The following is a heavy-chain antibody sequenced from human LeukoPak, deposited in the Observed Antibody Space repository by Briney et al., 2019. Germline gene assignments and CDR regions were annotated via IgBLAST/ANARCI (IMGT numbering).Heavy chain of an antibody. CDR1: RGSSSSSRYY. V-gene: IGHV4-39*01. CDR3: ARHPYQLLWLSWFDP. J-gene: IGHJ5*02. D-gene: IGHD2-2*01. CDR2: IYYSGST. Sequence: SETLSLTCTVSRGSSSSSRYYWGWIRQPPGKGLEWIGSIYYSGSTYYNPSLKSRVTISVDTSKNQFSLKLSSVTAADTAVYYCARHPYQLLWLSWFDPWGQGTLVTVSS.